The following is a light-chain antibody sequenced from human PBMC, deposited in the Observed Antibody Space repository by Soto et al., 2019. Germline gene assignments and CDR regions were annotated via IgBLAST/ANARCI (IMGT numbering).Light chain of an antibody. J-gene: IGKJ4*01. CDR1: QSVSRA. CDR3: QQSYSTVT. Sequence: QLTQSPSSLCASVGDRVILSCRASQSVSRALNWYQQKAGQAPKLLIYAASTLHSGVPSRFSGSGSGTDFTLTISSLQPEDFATYHCQQSYSTVTFGGGTKVDIK. V-gene: IGKV1-39*01. CDR2: AAS.